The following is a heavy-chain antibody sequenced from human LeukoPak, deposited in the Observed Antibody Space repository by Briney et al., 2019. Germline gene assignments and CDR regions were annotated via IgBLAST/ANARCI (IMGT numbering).Heavy chain of an antibody. D-gene: IGHD3-22*01. V-gene: IGHV5-51*01. J-gene: IGHJ4*02. Sequence: GESLKISFKGSGYRFTTYWIAWVRQMPGKGLEWMGGIYPGDSDARYSPSFQGQVTISVDKSITTAFLQWTSLKASDTAIYFCARDDSSGYSSSFGYWGQGSLVTVSS. CDR2: IYPGDSDA. CDR3: ARDDSSGYSSSFGY. CDR1: GYRFTTYW.